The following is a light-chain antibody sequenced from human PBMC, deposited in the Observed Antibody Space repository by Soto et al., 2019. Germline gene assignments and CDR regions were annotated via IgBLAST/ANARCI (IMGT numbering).Light chain of an antibody. Sequence: ESRFRQSPCTLSLSPGERATLSCRASQTVSSYLTWYQQRPGQAPRLLIYGASKRATGIPDRFSGSGSGTDFTLTISRLEPEDFALYYCQQYGTSPITFGQGTRLEIK. CDR1: QTVSSY. J-gene: IGKJ5*01. CDR2: GAS. CDR3: QQYGTSPIT. V-gene: IGKV3-20*01.